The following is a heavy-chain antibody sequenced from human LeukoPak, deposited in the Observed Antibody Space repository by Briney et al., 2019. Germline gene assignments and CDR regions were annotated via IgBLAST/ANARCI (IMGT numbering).Heavy chain of an antibody. CDR3: ARRGLLWFGDPTQIFVY. Sequence: GSSVKVSCQASGYTFTGYYMHWVRQAPGQGLAWMGWVNPNSGGTNYAQKFQGRVTMTRDTSISTAYMELSRLRSDDTAVYYCARRGLLWFGDPTQIFVYWGQGNLVTVSS. D-gene: IGHD3-10*01. CDR2: VNPNSGGT. V-gene: IGHV1-2*02. CDR1: GYTFTGYY. J-gene: IGHJ4*02.